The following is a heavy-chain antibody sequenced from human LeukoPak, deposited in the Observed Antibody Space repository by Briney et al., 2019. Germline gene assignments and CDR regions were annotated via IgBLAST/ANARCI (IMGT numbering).Heavy chain of an antibody. D-gene: IGHD3-10*01. CDR1: GFTFDDYA. CDR2: ISWNSGSI. J-gene: IGHJ4*02. Sequence: SLRLSCAASGFTFDDYAMHWVRQAPGKGLEWVSGISWNSGSIGYADSVKGRFTISRDNAKNSLYLQMNSLRAEDTALYYCAKDHYTGGADFDYWGQGTLVTVSS. V-gene: IGHV3-9*01. CDR3: AKDHYTGGADFDY.